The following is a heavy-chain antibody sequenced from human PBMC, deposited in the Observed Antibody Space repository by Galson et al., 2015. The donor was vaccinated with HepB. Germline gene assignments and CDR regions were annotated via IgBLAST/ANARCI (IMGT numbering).Heavy chain of an antibody. CDR1: GYTLTELS. J-gene: IGHJ6*02. D-gene: IGHD3-10*01. CDR2: FDPDDGET. Sequence: SVKVSCKVSGYTLTELSMHWVRQAPGKGLEWVGGFDPDDGETIYAQKFQGRVTMTGDTSTDTAYMELSSLRSEDTAVYYCATLGYLRVRGVAHYYYYGMDGWGQATTVTVSS. V-gene: IGHV1-24*01. CDR3: ATLGYLRVRGVAHYYYYGMDG.